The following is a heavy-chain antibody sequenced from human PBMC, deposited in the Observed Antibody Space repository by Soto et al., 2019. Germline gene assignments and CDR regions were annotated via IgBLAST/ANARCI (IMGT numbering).Heavy chain of an antibody. CDR3: VRKVYCTGSTCSYGLDV. V-gene: IGHV5-10-1*01. CDR2: IDPSDSYT. D-gene: IGHD2-8*02. Sequence: GESLKISCKGSGYSFTSYWISWVRQMPGKGLEWMGRIDPSDSYTNYSPSFQGHVTISADKSISTAYLQWSSLKASDTAMYYCVRKVYCTGSTCSYGLDVWGQGTTVTSP. CDR1: GYSFTSYW. J-gene: IGHJ6*02.